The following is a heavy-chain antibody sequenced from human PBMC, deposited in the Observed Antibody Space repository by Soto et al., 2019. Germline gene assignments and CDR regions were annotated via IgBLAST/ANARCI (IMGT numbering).Heavy chain of an antibody. CDR3: VRHWEQWLGYIDY. D-gene: IGHD6-19*01. CDR1: GGSISSGSFY. V-gene: IGHV4-39*01. Sequence: QLQLQESGPGLVKPSETLSLTCTVSGGSISSGSFYWGWIRQPPGKGLEWIGSIYYTRNTYYNPSLKSRVTISVDSSKNQFSLKLSSVTAADTAVYYCVRHWEQWLGYIDYWGQGTLVAVSS. J-gene: IGHJ4*02. CDR2: IYYTRNT.